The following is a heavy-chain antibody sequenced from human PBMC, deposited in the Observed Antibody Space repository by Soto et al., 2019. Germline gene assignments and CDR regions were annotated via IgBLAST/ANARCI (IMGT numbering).Heavy chain of an antibody. V-gene: IGHV3-23*01. Sequence: GSLRLSCAASGFTFSRNAMSWVRQAPGKGLEWVSGISGGGGATYYADSVNGRFTISRDNVKNTVHLQMNSLRAEDTAVYYCVRDLPTVLELFDFWGQGTVVTVSS. CDR3: VRDLPTVLELFDF. CDR1: GFTFSRNA. D-gene: IGHD1-7*01. CDR2: ISGGGGAT. J-gene: IGHJ4*02.